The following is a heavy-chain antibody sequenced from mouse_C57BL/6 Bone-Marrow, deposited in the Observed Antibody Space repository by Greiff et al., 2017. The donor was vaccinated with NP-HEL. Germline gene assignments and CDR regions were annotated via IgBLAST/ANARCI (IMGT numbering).Heavy chain of an antibody. CDR1: GYTFTDYE. J-gene: IGHJ3*01. Sequence: QVQLKESGAELVRPGASVTLSCKASGYTFTDYEMHWVKQTPVHGLEWIGAIDPETGGTAYNQKFKGKAILTADKSSSTAYMELRSLTSEDSAVYYCTREGKYDGYYSFAYWGQGTLVTVSA. CDR2: IDPETGGT. CDR3: TREGKYDGYYSFAY. D-gene: IGHD2-3*01. V-gene: IGHV1-15*01.